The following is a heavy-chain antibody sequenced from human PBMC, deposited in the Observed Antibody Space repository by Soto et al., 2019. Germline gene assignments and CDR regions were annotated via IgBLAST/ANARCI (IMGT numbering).Heavy chain of an antibody. CDR2: ISYTGTT. Sequence: SETLSLTCSVSFGSIASNSYHWGWIRQPPGKGLEWIGSISYTGTTYYSPSLKSRVTISADTSKKQFSLRLDSATAADTAVYYCARLVVVAPVDNVWGQGALVTVSS. V-gene: IGHV4-39*01. CDR1: FGSIASNSYH. D-gene: IGHD2-15*01. J-gene: IGHJ4*02. CDR3: ARLVVVAPVDNV.